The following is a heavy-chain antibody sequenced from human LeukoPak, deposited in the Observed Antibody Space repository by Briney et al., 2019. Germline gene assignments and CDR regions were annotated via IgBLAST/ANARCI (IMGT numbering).Heavy chain of an antibody. CDR2: ISSGGTP. CDR1: GFTVSTNY. CDR3: ARGGAGYAFDY. Sequence: GGSLRLSCAASGFTVSTNYMSWVRQAPGKGLEWVSVISSGGTPYYANSVKGRFTISRDSSENTLYLQMHSLRAEDTAVYYCARGGAGYAFDYWGQGTLVTVSS. V-gene: IGHV3-66*02. D-gene: IGHD5-12*01. J-gene: IGHJ4*02.